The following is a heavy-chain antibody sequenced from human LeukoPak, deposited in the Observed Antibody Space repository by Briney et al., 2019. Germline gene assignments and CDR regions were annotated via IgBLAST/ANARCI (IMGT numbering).Heavy chain of an antibody. V-gene: IGHV4-59*08. Sequence: PSETLSLTCTVSGGSINNYYWSWTRQPPGKGLDWIAYIDYTGSTDHNPSLKSRVTISVDTSKNQFSLKLSSVTAADTAVYYCARHEGGGFYSRSFDVWGQGTLVTVSS. J-gene: IGHJ3*01. CDR1: GGSINNYY. CDR2: IDYTGST. D-gene: IGHD2-15*01. CDR3: ARHEGGGFYSRSFDV.